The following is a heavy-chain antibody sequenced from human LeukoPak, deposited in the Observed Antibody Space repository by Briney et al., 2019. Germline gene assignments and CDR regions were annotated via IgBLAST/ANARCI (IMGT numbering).Heavy chain of an antibody. CDR1: GFIVSSNY. D-gene: IGHD3-3*01. J-gene: IGHJ4*02. V-gene: IGHV3-53*01. CDR2: IYSGGSI. Sequence: PGGSLRLSCAASGFIVSSNYMSWVRQAPGKGLEWVSVIYSGGSIYYADSVKGRFTISRDNSKNTLYLQMNSLRVEDTAVYYCARVLSGRLDYWGQGTLVTASS. CDR3: ARVLSGRLDY.